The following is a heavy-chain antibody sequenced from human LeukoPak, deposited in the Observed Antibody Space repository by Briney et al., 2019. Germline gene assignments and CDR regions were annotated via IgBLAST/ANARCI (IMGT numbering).Heavy chain of an antibody. CDR1: GGTFSSYA. Sequence: ASVKVFCKASGGTFSSYAISWVRQAPGQGLEWMGRIIPILGIANYAQKFQGRVTITADKSTSTAYMELSSLRSEDTAVYYCARGSIVGATLYYFDYWGQGTLVTVSS. CDR2: IIPILGIA. J-gene: IGHJ4*02. CDR3: ARGSIVGATLYYFDY. V-gene: IGHV1-69*04. D-gene: IGHD1-26*01.